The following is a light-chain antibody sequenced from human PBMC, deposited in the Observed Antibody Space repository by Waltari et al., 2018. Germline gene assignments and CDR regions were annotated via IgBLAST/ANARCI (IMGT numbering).Light chain of an antibody. CDR1: QSLLHSDGKTF. CDR3: MQGIHLPPYT. Sequence: DIVMTQTPLSLSVTPGQPASISCKSSQSLLHSDGKTFLFWYLQKPGQSPQLLIYEVPSRFSGGPDRCSGSGSGTDFTLKISRVEAEDVGVYYCMQGIHLPPYTFGQGTKLEIK. J-gene: IGKJ2*01. CDR2: EVP. V-gene: IGKV2-29*02.